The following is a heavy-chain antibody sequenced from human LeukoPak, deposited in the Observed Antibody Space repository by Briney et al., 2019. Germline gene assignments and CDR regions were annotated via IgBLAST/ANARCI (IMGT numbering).Heavy chain of an antibody. CDR1: GGTFSSYA. Sequence: GASVKVSCKASGGTFSSYAISWVRQAPGQGLEWMGGIIPIFGTANYAQKFQGRVTITTDESTSTAYMELSSLRSEDTAVYYCAKDQYSYGPRYFDYWGQGTLVTVSS. J-gene: IGHJ4*02. D-gene: IGHD5-18*01. V-gene: IGHV1-69*05. CDR3: AKDQYSYGPRYFDY. CDR2: IIPIFGTA.